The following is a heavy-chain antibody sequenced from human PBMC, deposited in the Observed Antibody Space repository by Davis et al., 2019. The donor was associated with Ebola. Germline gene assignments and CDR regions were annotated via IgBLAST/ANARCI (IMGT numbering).Heavy chain of an antibody. D-gene: IGHD5-24*01. CDR3: AREAGGWLHPGPYFDY. Sequence: SVKVSCKASGGTFSSYAISWVRQAPGQGLEWMGGIIPIFGTANYAQKFQGRVTITADESTSTAYMELSSLRSEDTAVYYCAREAGGWLHPGPYFDYWGQGTTVTVSS. J-gene: IGHJ4*03. V-gene: IGHV1-69*13. CDR2: IIPIFGTA. CDR1: GGTFSSYA.